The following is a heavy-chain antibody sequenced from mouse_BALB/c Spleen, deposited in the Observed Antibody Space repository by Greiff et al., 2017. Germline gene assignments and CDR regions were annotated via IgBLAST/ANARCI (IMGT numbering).Heavy chain of an antibody. J-gene: IGHJ2*01. CDR1: GFTFSSYG. CDR3: ARQRDYDYDFDY. V-gene: IGHV5-6*01. D-gene: IGHD2-4*01. CDR2: ISSGGSYT. Sequence: EVKLMESGGDLVKPGGSLKLSCAASGFTFSSYGMSWVRQTPDKRLEWVATISSGGSYTYYPDSVKGRFTISRDNAKNTLYLQMSSLKSEDTAMYYCARQRDYDYDFDYWGQGTTLTVSS.